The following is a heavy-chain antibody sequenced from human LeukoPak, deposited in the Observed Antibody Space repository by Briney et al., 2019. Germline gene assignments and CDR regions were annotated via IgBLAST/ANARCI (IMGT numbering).Heavy chain of an antibody. CDR3: ARDKLGSSWRGGFDY. Sequence: ASVKVSCKASGYTFTSYAMHWVRQAPGQRLEWMGWINAGNGNTKYSQKFQGRVTITRDTSASTAYMELSSLRSEDTAVYYCARDKLGSSWRGGFDYWGQGTQVTVSS. V-gene: IGHV1-3*01. D-gene: IGHD6-13*01. J-gene: IGHJ4*02. CDR2: INAGNGNT. CDR1: GYTFTSYA.